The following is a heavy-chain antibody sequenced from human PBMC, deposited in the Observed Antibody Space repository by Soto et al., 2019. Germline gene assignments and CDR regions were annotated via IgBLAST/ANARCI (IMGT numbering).Heavy chain of an antibody. CDR2: IWYDGSNK. CDR1: GFTFSSYG. Sequence: QVQLVESGGGVVQPGRSLRLSCAASGFTFSSYGMHWVRQAPGKGLEWVAVIWYDGSNKYYADSVKGRFTISRDNSKNTLYLQMNSLRAEDTAVYYCAREPRIPRRYCSGGSCRRDNWFDPWGQGTLVTVSS. J-gene: IGHJ5*02. V-gene: IGHV3-33*01. D-gene: IGHD2-15*01. CDR3: AREPRIPRRYCSGGSCRRDNWFDP.